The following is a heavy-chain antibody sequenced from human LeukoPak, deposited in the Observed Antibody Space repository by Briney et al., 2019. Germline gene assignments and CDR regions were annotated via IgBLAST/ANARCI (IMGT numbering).Heavy chain of an antibody. CDR3: ARDHFIAAARTNY. J-gene: IGHJ4*02. CDR1: GFTFSSYS. Sequence: GGSLRLSCAASGFTFSSYSMNWVRQAPGKGLEWVSSISSSSSYIYYADSVKGRFTISRDNAKNSLYLQMHSLRAEDTAVYYCARDHFIAAARTNYWGQGTLVTVSS. V-gene: IGHV3-21*01. CDR2: ISSSSSYI. D-gene: IGHD6-13*01.